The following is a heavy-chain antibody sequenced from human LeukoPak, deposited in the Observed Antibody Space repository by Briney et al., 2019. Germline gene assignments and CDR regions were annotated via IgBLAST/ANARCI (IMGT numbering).Heavy chain of an antibody. D-gene: IGHD3-3*01. CDR1: GGSISSSSYY. V-gene: IGHV4-39*01. CDR3: ARHSSGLEWLLPFDY. CDR2: IYYSGST. J-gene: IGHJ4*02. Sequence: SETLSPTCTVSGGSISSSSYYWGWIRQPPGKGLEWIGSIYYSGSTYYNPSLKSRVTISVDTSKNQFSLKLSSVTAADTAVYYCARHSSGLEWLLPFDYWGQGTLVTVSS.